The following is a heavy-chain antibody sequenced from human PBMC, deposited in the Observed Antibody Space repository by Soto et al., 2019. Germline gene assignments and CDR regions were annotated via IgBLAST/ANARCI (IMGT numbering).Heavy chain of an antibody. CDR2: ISGSGGST. CDR3: AKDLNDYGDYPPKYFDY. D-gene: IGHD4-17*01. CDR1: GFTFSSYA. J-gene: IGHJ4*02. Sequence: PGGSLRLCCGASGFTFSSYAMSWVRQAPGKGLEWVSAISGSGGSTYYADSVKGRFTISRDNSKNTLYLQMNSLRAEDTAVYYCAKDLNDYGDYPPKYFDYWGQGTLVTVSS. V-gene: IGHV3-23*01.